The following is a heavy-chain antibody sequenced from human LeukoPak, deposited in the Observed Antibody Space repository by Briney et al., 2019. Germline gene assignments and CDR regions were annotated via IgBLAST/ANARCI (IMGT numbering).Heavy chain of an antibody. V-gene: IGHV4-59*01. CDR3: ARDSGYYLPHAFDI. Sequence: SETLSLTCTVSGGSISSYYWSWIRQPPGKGLEWIGYIYYSGSTNHNPSLKSRVTISVDTSKNQFSLKLSSVTAADTAVYYCARDSGYYLPHAFDIWGQGTMVTVSS. CDR1: GGSISSYY. CDR2: IYYSGST. D-gene: IGHD3-22*01. J-gene: IGHJ3*02.